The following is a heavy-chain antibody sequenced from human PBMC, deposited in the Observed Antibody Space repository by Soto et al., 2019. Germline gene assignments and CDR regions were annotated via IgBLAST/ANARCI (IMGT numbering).Heavy chain of an antibody. CDR3: ARSTGDSGGDY. Sequence: QVQLVQSGAEVKKPGASVKVSCKASGYTFTSYYMHWVRQAPGQGLEWMGIINPSGGSTSYAQKLQGRVTITRYTSTSTVYMELSSLRSEDTAVYYCARSTGDSGGDYWGQGTLVTVSS. CDR1: GYTFTSYY. V-gene: IGHV1-46*01. J-gene: IGHJ4*02. CDR2: INPSGGST. D-gene: IGHD2-15*01.